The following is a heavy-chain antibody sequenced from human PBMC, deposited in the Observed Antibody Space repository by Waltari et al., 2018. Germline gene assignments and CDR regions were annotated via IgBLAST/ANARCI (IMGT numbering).Heavy chain of an antibody. CDR2: IIPILGIA. CDR3: ATPRGGIRGALYYGMDV. J-gene: IGHJ6*02. CDR1: GGTFSSYT. D-gene: IGHD3-10*01. V-gene: IGHV1-69*02. Sequence: QVQLVQSGAEVKKPGSSVKVSCKASGGTFSSYTISWVRQAPGQGLEWMGRIIPILGIANYAQKFQGRVTITADKSTSTAYMELSSLRSEDTAVYYCATPRGGIRGALYYGMDVWGQGTTVTVSS.